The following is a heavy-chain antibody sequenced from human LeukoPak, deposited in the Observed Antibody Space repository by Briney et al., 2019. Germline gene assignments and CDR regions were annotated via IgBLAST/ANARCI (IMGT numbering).Heavy chain of an antibody. CDR2: INPNSGGT. D-gene: IGHD3-22*01. V-gene: IGHV1-2*02. J-gene: IGHJ4*02. CDR3: ARATIADSSTYYIDY. Sequence: ASMKVSCKASGYTFSDYYMHWVRQAPGQGLEWMGWINPNSGGTNYAQKFQGRVTMTRDMSISTAYMEVSRLTSDDTAVYYCARATIADSSTYYIDYWGLGTLVTVSS. CDR1: GYTFSDYY.